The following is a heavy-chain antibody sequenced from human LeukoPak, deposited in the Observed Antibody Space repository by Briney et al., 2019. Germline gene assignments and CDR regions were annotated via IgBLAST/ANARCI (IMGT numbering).Heavy chain of an antibody. Sequence: ASVKVSCKASGYTFTGYYMHWVRQAPGQGLEWMGWINPNSGGTNYQGRVTMTRDTSISTAYMELSRLRSDDTAVYYCATNTYDFWSGCHRHWGQGTLVTVSS. CDR3: ATNTYDFWSGCHRH. CDR1: GYTFTGYY. J-gene: IGHJ4*02. V-gene: IGHV1-2*02. CDR2: INPNSGGT. D-gene: IGHD3-3*01.